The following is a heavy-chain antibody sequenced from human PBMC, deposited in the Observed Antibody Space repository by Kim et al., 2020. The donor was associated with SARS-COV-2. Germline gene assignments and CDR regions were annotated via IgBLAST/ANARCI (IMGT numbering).Heavy chain of an antibody. J-gene: IGHJ6*03. CDR1: GGSFSGYY. Sequence: SETLSLTCAVYGGSFSGYYWSWIRQPPGKGLEWIGEINHSGSTNYNPSLKSRVTISVDTSKNQFSLKLSSVTAADTAVYYCARRPSRGYSYGYYPYYYMDVWGKGTTVTVSS. CDR3: ARRPSRGYSYGYYPYYYMDV. CDR2: INHSGST. V-gene: IGHV4-34*01. D-gene: IGHD5-18*01.